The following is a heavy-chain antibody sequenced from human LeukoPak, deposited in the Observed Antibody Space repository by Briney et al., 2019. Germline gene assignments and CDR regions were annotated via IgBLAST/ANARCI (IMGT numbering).Heavy chain of an antibody. J-gene: IGHJ4*02. CDR2: ISAYNGNT. CDR3: AREEWELPTGVFDY. Sequence: ASVKVSCKASGYTFTSYGISWVRQAPGQGFEWMGWISAYNGNTNYAQKLQGRVTMTTDTSTSTAYMELRSLRSDDTAVYYCAREEWELPTGVFDYWGQGTLVTVSS. V-gene: IGHV1-18*01. D-gene: IGHD1-26*01. CDR1: GYTFTSYG.